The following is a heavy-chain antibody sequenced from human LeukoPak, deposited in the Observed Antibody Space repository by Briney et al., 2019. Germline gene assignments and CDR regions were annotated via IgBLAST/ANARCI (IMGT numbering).Heavy chain of an antibody. J-gene: IGHJ3*02. CDR2: ISSSGTI. D-gene: IGHD3-22*01. V-gene: IGHV3-48*04. CDR3: ARVGSGYYYAFDI. Sequence: GGSLRLSCAASGFTFSSYSMNWVRQAPGKGLEWVSYISSSGTIYYADSVKGRFTISRDNAKNSLYLQMNSLRAEDTAVYYCARVGSGYYYAFDIWGQGTMVTVSS. CDR1: GFTFSSYS.